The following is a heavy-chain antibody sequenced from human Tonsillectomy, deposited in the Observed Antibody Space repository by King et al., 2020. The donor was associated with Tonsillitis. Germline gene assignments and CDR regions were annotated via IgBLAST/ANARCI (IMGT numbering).Heavy chain of an antibody. CDR3: AKLGHSSGWYGYFDY. Sequence: VQLVESGGGLVQPGGSLRLSCAASGFTFSSYAMTWVRQTPGKGLEWVSAISGSAGSTYCADSVKGRFTISRDNSNNTLYLQMNSLRAEDTAVYYCAKLGHSSGWYGYFDYWGQGTPVTVSS. V-gene: IGHV3-23*04. J-gene: IGHJ4*02. CDR1: GFTFSSYA. CDR2: ISGSAGST. D-gene: IGHD6-19*01.